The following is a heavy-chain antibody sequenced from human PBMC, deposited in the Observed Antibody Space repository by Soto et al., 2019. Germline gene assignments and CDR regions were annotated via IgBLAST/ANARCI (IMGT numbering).Heavy chain of an antibody. CDR2: IYWNDDK. Sequence: GSGPTLVNPTQTLTLTCTFSGFSLSTSGVGVGWIRQPPGKALEWLALIYWNDDKRYSPSLKSRLTITKDTSKNQVVLTMTNMDPVDTATYYCARAVTRLLLLYFDYWGQGTLVTVSS. CDR3: ARAVTRLLLLYFDY. D-gene: IGHD3-22*01. J-gene: IGHJ4*02. V-gene: IGHV2-5*01. CDR1: GFSLSTSGVG.